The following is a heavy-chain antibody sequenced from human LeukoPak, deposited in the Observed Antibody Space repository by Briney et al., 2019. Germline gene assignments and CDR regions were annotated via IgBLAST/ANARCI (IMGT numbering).Heavy chain of an antibody. CDR1: GGSISSYY. Sequence: SETLSLTCTVSGGSISSYYWSWIRQPPGKGLEWIGYIYYSGSANYNPSLKSRVTISVDTSKNQFSLKLSSVTAADTAVYYCARVGSRLFPDFDYWGQGTLVTVSS. J-gene: IGHJ4*02. V-gene: IGHV4-59*08. D-gene: IGHD3-22*01. CDR3: ARVGSRLFPDFDY. CDR2: IYYSGSA.